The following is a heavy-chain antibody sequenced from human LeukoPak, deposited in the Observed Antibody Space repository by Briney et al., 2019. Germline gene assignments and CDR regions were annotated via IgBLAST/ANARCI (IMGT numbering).Heavy chain of an antibody. CDR3: AKDRYSGSYSAFDH. D-gene: IGHD1-26*01. Sequence: PGGSLRLSCAASGFTFSSYWMSWVRQAPGKGLEWVANIKQDGSEKYYVDSVKGRFTISRDNAKNSLYLQMNSLRAEDTAVYFCAKDRYSGSYSAFDHWGQGTLVTVS. CDR1: GFTFSSYW. CDR2: IKQDGSEK. V-gene: IGHV3-7*03. J-gene: IGHJ4*02.